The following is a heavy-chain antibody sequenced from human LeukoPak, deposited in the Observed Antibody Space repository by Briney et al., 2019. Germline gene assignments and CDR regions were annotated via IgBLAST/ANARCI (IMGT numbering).Heavy chain of an antibody. V-gene: IGHV3-21*01. Sequence: GGSLRLSCAASGFTFSSYSMNWVRQAPGKGLEWVSSISSSSSYIYYADSVKGRFTISRGNAKNSLYLQMNSLRAEDTAVYYCASRHSSGWYLDYWGQGTLVTVSS. CDR3: ASRHSSGWYLDY. J-gene: IGHJ4*02. CDR2: ISSSSSYI. D-gene: IGHD6-19*01. CDR1: GFTFSSYS.